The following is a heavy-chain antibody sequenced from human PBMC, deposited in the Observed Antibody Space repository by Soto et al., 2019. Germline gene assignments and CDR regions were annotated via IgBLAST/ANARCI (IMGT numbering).Heavy chain of an antibody. V-gene: IGHV1-69*06. CDR3: VREGSHHSGNSGPWFGP. CDR2: IVPIFGTV. D-gene: IGHD3-22*01. CDR1: GGVFSTYV. J-gene: IGHJ5*02. Sequence: QVQLVQSGAEGKMPGSSVNVSCKTSGGVFSTYVITWVRQAPGQGLEWMGQIVPIFGTVKYAQQFQGRVTLTADKGTRTAYMELSVLRFVDTAVYYCVREGSHHSGNSGPWFGPWGQGSLVSVSS.